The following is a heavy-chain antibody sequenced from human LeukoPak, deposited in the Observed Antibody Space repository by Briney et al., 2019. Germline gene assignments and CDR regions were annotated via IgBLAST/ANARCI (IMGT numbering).Heavy chain of an antibody. J-gene: IGHJ5*02. V-gene: IGHV3-21*01. D-gene: IGHD6-13*01. CDR1: GFTFSSYS. CDR2: ISSSSSYI. CDR3: ARGGAAAPATA. Sequence: GGSLRLSCAASGFTFSSYSMNWVRQAPGKGLEWVSSISSSSSYIYYADSVKGRFTISRDNAKNSLYLQMNSLRAEDTAVYYCARGGAAAPATAWGQGTLVTVSS.